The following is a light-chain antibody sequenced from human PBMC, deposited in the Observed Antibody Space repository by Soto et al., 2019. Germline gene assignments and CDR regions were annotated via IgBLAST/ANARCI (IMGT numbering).Light chain of an antibody. V-gene: IGLV1-47*01. CDR1: GSNIGSNY. CDR2: RNN. J-gene: IGLJ1*01. CDR3: AAWDDSLSVGV. Sequence: QSVLTQPPSASGTPGQRVTISCSGSGSNIGSNYVYWYQQLPGTAPKLLIYRNNQRPSGVPDRLSGSKSGTSASLAISGLRSEDEADYFCAAWDDSLSVGVFGTGTKVTVL.